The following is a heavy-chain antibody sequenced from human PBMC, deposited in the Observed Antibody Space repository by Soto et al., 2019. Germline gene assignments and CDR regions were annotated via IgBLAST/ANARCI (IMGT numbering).Heavy chain of an antibody. J-gene: IGHJ4*02. V-gene: IGHV3-7*05. CDR3: AREHETFDY. CDR1: GFTFSDYW. CDR2: IRPDGNQK. Sequence: GGSLRLSCAASGFTFSDYWMNWIRQAPGKGLEWVANIRPDGNQKLYVDSVRGRFTISRDNAKNSLYLQMNSLRAEDTAVYYCAREHETFDYCGQGALVTVSS.